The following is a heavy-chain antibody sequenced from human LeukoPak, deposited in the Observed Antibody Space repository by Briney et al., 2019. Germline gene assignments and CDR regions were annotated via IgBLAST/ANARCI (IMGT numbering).Heavy chain of an antibody. V-gene: IGHV4-4*07. CDR1: GGSISSSYY. Sequence: KTSETLSLTCTVSGGSISSSYYWSWIRQPAGKGLEWIGRIYTSGSTNYNPSLKSRVTMSVDTSKNQFSLKLSSVTAADTAVYYCARDGSESIAAPTLDYWGQGTLVTVSS. D-gene: IGHD6-6*01. J-gene: IGHJ4*02. CDR2: IYTSGST. CDR3: ARDGSESIAAPTLDY.